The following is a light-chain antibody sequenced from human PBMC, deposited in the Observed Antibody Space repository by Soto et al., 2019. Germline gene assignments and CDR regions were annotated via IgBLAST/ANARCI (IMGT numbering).Light chain of an antibody. CDR3: SSYTSSSTLV. CDR2: DVS. Sequence: QSALTQPASVSGSPGQSITISCTGTSNDVGSYNYVSWYQQHPGKAPKLMIYDVSNRPSGVSNRFSGSKSGNTASLTISGLQGEDEADYYCSSYTSSSTLVFGGGTQLTVL. V-gene: IGLV2-14*01. CDR1: SNDVGSYNY. J-gene: IGLJ2*01.